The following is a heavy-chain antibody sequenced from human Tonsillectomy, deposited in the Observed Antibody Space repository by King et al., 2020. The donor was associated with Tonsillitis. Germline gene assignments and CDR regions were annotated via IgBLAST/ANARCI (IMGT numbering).Heavy chain of an antibody. CDR3: ARGPYYDFLSGPEDYYYGMDV. Sequence: VQLQQWGAGLLKPSETLSLTCAVYGGSFTTYSWSWIRQPPGKGLEWIGEINHSGIPNYSPSLKSRVTISVDTSKNQFSLRLSSVTAADTAVYYCARGPYYDFLSGPEDYYYGMDVWGQGTTVTVSS. CDR2: INHSGIP. V-gene: IGHV4-34*01. D-gene: IGHD3-3*01. CDR1: GGSFTTYS. J-gene: IGHJ6*02.